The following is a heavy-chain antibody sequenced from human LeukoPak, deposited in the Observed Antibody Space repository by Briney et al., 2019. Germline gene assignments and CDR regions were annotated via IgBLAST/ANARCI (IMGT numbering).Heavy chain of an antibody. CDR3: ARRYCSGSSCYSGFDY. Sequence: KTSETLSLTCTVSGDSISSYYWTWIRQPPGKGLEWIGFVYYSGSTNYNPSLRSRVTMSVHTSKNQFSLRLSSVTAADTAVYYCARRYCSGSSCYSGFDYWGQGTLVTVSS. J-gene: IGHJ4*02. D-gene: IGHD2-15*01. CDR1: GDSISSYY. V-gene: IGHV4-59*01. CDR2: VYYSGST.